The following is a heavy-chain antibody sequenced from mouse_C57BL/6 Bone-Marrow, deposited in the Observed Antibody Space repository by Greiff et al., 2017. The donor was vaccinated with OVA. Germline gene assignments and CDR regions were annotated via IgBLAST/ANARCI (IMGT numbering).Heavy chain of an antibody. CDR3: ARRGYDGFRDWYFDV. CDR2: ISNLASSI. CDR1: GFTFSDYG. V-gene: IGHV5-15*01. Sequence: EVQGVESGGGLVQPGGSLKLSCAASGFTFSDYGMAWVRQAPRKGPEWVAFISNLASSIYYADTVTGRFTISRENAKNTLYLEMSSLRSEDTAMYYCARRGYDGFRDWYFDVWGTGTTVTVSS. J-gene: IGHJ1*03. D-gene: IGHD2-3*01.